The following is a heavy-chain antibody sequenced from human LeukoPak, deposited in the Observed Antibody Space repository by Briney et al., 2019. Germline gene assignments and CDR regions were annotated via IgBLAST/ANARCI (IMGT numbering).Heavy chain of an antibody. Sequence: PSETLSLTCAVYGGSFSGYYWSWFRQPPGKGLEWIGEINHSGSTNYNPSLKSRVTISVDTSKNQFSLKLSSVTAADTAVYYCARAAGRYYYGSGSYYPTDSFDYWGQGTLVTVSS. CDR3: ARAAGRYYYGSGSYYPTDSFDY. CDR1: GGSFSGYY. CDR2: INHSGST. D-gene: IGHD3-10*01. J-gene: IGHJ4*02. V-gene: IGHV4-34*01.